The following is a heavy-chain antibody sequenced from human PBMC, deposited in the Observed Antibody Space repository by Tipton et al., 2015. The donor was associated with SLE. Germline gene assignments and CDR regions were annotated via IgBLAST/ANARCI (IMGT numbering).Heavy chain of an antibody. J-gene: IGHJ3*02. CDR2: IYYSGST. V-gene: IGHV4-59*11. D-gene: IGHD6-19*01. CDR3: ARGGSSGWYLFGAFDI. CDR1: GGSISSHY. Sequence: TLSLTCTVSGGSISSHYWSWIRQPPGKGREWIGYIYYSGSTNYNPSLKSRVTISVDTSKNQFSLKLSSVTAADTAVYYCARGGSSGWYLFGAFDIWGQGTMVTVSS.